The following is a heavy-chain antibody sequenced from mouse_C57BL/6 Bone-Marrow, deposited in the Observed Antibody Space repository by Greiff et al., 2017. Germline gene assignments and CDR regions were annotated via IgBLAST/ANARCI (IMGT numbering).Heavy chain of an antibody. D-gene: IGHD1-1*01. Sequence: QVQLQQPGAELVMPGASVKLSCKASGYTFTSYWMHWVKQRPGQGLEWIGEIDPSDSYTNYNQKFKGKSTLTVDKSSSTAYMQLSSRTSEDSAVYYCARVYGSTYWYFDVWGTGTTVTVSS. V-gene: IGHV1-69*01. CDR1: GYTFTSYW. CDR3: ARVYGSTYWYFDV. CDR2: IDPSDSYT. J-gene: IGHJ1*03.